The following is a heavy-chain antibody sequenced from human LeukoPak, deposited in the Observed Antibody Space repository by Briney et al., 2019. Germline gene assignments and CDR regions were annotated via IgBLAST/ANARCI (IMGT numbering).Heavy chain of an antibody. CDR2: IRHDGSNV. CDR3: AKAHPGFDY. Sequence: GGSLRLPCEASGFDIRNYYMSWVRQAPGKGLEWVGDIRHDGSNVYNVDLVKGRFTISRDNAQDSLFLQMNSLGAEDTAVYYCAKAHPGFDYWGQGVLVTVSS. CDR1: GFDIRNYY. V-gene: IGHV3-7*02. J-gene: IGHJ4*02.